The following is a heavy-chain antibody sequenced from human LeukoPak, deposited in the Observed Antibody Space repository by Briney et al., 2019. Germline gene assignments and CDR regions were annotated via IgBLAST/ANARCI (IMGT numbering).Heavy chain of an antibody. CDR3: ARGGRGSAAVVAPRSFDI. V-gene: IGHV3-11*01. CDR2: IISTGRSI. CDR1: GFKFKDYY. D-gene: IGHD3-22*01. Sequence: GGSLRLSCAASGFKFKDYYMNWIRQAPGKGLEWVSHIISTGRSIHYADSVKGRFTISRDNAKNSLYLQMNSLRAEDTAVYYCARGGRGSAAVVAPRSFDIWGQGTMVTVSS. J-gene: IGHJ3*02.